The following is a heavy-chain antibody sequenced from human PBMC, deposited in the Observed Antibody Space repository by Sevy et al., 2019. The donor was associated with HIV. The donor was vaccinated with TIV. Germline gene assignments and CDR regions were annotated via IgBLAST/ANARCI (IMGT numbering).Heavy chain of an antibody. CDR2: IYIGDTT. J-gene: IGHJ4*02. Sequence: GGSLRLSCAASGLTVSSNFMSWVRQAPGKGLERVSVIYIGDTTYYADSVKGRFTISRDNSKNTLYLQMNSLRAEDTAVYYCARGKHVSDYYGSFDYWGQGTLVTVSS. CDR3: ARGKHVSDYYGSFDY. D-gene: IGHD4-17*01. V-gene: IGHV3-53*01. CDR1: GLTVSSNF.